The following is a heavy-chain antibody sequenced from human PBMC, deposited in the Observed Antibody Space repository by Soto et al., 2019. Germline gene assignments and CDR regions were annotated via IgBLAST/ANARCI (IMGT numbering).Heavy chain of an antibody. CDR2: ISKSSSVI. CDR3: ASVNLRFSYGIDV. Sequence: GGSLRLSCAASGSTCSSSEMHWVRQSPGKGLEWISYISKSSSVIYYAGSVKGRFTISRDNTKNLLYLQMSSLRADDTAVYFCASVNLRFSYGIDVWGQGTTVTVSS. J-gene: IGHJ6*02. V-gene: IGHV3-48*03. D-gene: IGHD3-3*01. CDR1: GSTCSSSE.